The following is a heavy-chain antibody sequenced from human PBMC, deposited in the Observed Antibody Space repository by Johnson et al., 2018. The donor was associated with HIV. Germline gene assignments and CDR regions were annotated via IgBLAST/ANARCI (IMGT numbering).Heavy chain of an antibody. J-gene: IGHJ3*02. CDR2: IKQDGSEK. CDR3: ARDLVVGATPDHDAFDI. D-gene: IGHD1-26*01. CDR1: GFTFSNYW. V-gene: IGHV3-7*03. Sequence: MQLVESGGGLVQPGGSLRLSCAASGFTFSNYWMSWVRQAPGKGLEWVANIKQDGSEKYSVDSVKGRFTISRDNAKNSLYLQMNSLRAEDTAVYYCARDLVVGATPDHDAFDIWGQGTMVTVSS.